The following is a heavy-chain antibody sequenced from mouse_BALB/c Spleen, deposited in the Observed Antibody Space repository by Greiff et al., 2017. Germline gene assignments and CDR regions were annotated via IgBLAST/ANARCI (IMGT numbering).Heavy chain of an antibody. CDR2: ISNLAYSI. CDR3: AREPGRYAMDY. D-gene: IGHD4-1*01. J-gene: IGHJ4*01. V-gene: IGHV5-15*02. CDR1: GFTFSDYG. Sequence: EVKLMESGGGLVQPGGSRKLSCAASGFTFSDYGMAWVRQAPGKGPEWVAFISNLAYSIYYADTVTGRFTISRENAKNTLYLEMSSLRSEDTAMYYCAREPGRYAMDYWGQGTSVTVSS.